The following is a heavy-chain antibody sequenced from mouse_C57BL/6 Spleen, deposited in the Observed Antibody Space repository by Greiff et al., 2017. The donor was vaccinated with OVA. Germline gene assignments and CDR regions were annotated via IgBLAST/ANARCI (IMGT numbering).Heavy chain of an antibody. Sequence: VQLQQPGAELVMPGASVKLSCKASGYTFTSYWMHWVKQRPGQGLEWIGEIDPSDSYTNYNQKFKGKSTLTVDKSSSTAYMQLSSLTSEDSAVYYCARRELGYYFDYWGQGTTLTVSS. CDR2: IDPSDSYT. D-gene: IGHD4-1*01. V-gene: IGHV1-69*01. J-gene: IGHJ2*01. CDR1: GYTFTSYW. CDR3: ARRELGYYFDY.